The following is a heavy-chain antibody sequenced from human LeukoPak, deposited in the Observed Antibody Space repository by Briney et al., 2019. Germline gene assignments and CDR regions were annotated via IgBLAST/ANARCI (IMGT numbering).Heavy chain of an antibody. D-gene: IGHD3-10*01. CDR3: ARRMARVGSGSYRANWFDP. CDR2: INHSGST. Sequence: SETLSLTCAVYGGSFSGYYWSWIRQPPGKGLEWIGEINHSGSTNYNPSLKSRVTISVDTSKNQFSLKLSSVTAADTAVYYCARRMARVGSGSYRANWFDPWGQGTLVTVSS. CDR1: GGSFSGYY. V-gene: IGHV4-34*01. J-gene: IGHJ5*02.